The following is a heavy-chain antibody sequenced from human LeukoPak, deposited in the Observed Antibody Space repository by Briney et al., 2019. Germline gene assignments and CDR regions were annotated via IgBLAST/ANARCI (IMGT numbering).Heavy chain of an antibody. V-gene: IGHV4-34*01. CDR2: INHSGST. D-gene: IGHD6-13*01. Sequence: SETLSLTCAVYGGSFSGYYWSWIRQPPGKGLEWIGEINHSGSTNYNPSLKSRVTISVDTSKNQFSLKLSSVTAADTAVYYCARGRYSSSWYRLHYYYYMDVWGKGTTVTISS. J-gene: IGHJ6*03. CDR3: ARGRYSSSWYRLHYYYYMDV. CDR1: GGSFSGYY.